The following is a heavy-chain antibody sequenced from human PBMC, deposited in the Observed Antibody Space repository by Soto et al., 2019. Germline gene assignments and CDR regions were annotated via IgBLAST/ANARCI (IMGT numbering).Heavy chain of an antibody. CDR2: IYPGDSDT. CDR3: AASIFYYGMDV. D-gene: IGHD3-16*01. Sequence: GESLKISCKGFGYTFTSYWIGWVRQMPGKGPEWMGIIYPGDSDTRYSPSFQGQVTISADKSITTNYLQWSSLKASDTSINYCAASIFYYGMDVWGQGTTGTVSS. CDR1: GYTFTSYW. V-gene: IGHV5-51*01. J-gene: IGHJ6*02.